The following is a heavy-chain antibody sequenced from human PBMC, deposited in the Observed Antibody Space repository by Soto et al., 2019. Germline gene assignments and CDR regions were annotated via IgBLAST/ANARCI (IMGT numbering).Heavy chain of an antibody. D-gene: IGHD2-2*01. J-gene: IGHJ3*02. CDR3: TTELQDIVVVPAAISGDCSGGSCYPALDAFDI. Sequence: PGGSLRLSCAASGFTFSNAWMSWVRQAPGKGLEWVGRIKSKTDGGTTDYAAPVKGRFTISRDDSKNTLYLQMNSLKTEDTAVYYCTTELQDIVVVPAAISGDCSGGSCYPALDAFDIWRQGTMVTVSS. CDR2: IKSKTDGGTT. CDR1: GFTFSNAW. V-gene: IGHV3-15*01.